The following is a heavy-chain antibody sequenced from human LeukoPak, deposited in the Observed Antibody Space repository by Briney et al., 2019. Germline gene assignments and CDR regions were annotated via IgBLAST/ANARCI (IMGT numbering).Heavy chain of an antibody. V-gene: IGHV3-30*18. CDR2: ISFDGSSK. CDR3: AKDRGFSFASGSSELDY. CDR1: GFIFSNYG. D-gene: IGHD3-10*01. Sequence: GGSLRLSCAASGFIFSNYGMHWVRQAPGKGLEWVAVISFDGSSKYHADSVKGRYTISRDNSKNTVYLQMNSLRVEDTAVYYCAKDRGFSFASGSSELDYWGQGTQVTVSS. J-gene: IGHJ4*02.